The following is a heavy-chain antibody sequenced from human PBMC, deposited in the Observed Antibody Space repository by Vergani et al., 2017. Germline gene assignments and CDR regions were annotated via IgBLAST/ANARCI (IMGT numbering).Heavy chain of an antibody. J-gene: IGHJ5*02. CDR2: IHASGTK. CDR1: GASITSGSFY. CDR3: VRDSWRSDLRGVYWFDT. V-gene: IGHV4-61*02. D-gene: IGHD3-10*01. Sequence: QVRLQESGPGLVKPSQTLSLTCTVSGASITSGSFYWSWIRQPAGKGLEWIGRIHASGTKNYNPSLRSRVTLSVDTSKNQLSLKMISMTAADTAVYYCVRDSWRSDLRGVYWFDTWGQGTLVSVSS.